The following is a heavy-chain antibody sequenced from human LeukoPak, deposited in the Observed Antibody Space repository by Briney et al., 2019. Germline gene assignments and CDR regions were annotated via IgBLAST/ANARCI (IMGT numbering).Heavy chain of an antibody. CDR1: GGSISSSNW. CDR3: ARDRYYDSGSYYN. Sequence: SETLSLTCAVSGGSISSSNWWSWVRQPPGKGLEWIGEIYHSGSTNYNPSLKSRVTISVDKSKNQFSLKLSSVTAADTAVYYCARDRYYDSGSYYNWGQGTLVTVSS. V-gene: IGHV4-4*02. D-gene: IGHD3-10*01. J-gene: IGHJ4*02. CDR2: IYHSGST.